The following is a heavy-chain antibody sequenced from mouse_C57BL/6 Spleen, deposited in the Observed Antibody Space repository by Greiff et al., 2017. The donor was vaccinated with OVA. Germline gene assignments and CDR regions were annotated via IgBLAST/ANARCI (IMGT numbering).Heavy chain of an antibody. CDR2: INPGSGGT. CDR3: ARDTNFDY. CDR1: GYAFTNYL. Sequence: QVQLQQSGAELVRPGTSVKVSCKASGYAFTNYLIEWVKQRPGQGLEWIGVINPGSGGTNYNEKFKGKATLTAYKSSSTAYMQLSSLTSEDSAVYFCARDTNFDYWGQGTTLTVSS. D-gene: IGHD2-12*01. J-gene: IGHJ2*01. V-gene: IGHV1-54*01.